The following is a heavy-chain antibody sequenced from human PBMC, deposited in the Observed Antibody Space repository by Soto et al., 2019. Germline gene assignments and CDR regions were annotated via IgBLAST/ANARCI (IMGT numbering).Heavy chain of an antibody. CDR2: IYPGDSDT. Sequence: PGESLKISCKGSGYSFTSYWIVWVRQMPGKGLEWMGIIYPGDSDTRYSPSFQGQVTISADKSISTAYLQWSSLKASDTAMYYCARQEYGSGSYYNADYYYGMDVWGQGTTVTVS. J-gene: IGHJ6*02. D-gene: IGHD3-10*01. V-gene: IGHV5-51*01. CDR1: GYSFTSYW. CDR3: ARQEYGSGSYYNADYYYGMDV.